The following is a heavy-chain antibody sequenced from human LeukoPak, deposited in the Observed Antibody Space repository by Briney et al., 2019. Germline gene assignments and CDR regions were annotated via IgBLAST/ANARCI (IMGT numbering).Heavy chain of an antibody. Sequence: ASVKVSCKASGYTFTGYYMHWVRQAPGQGLEWMGWINPNSGGTNYAQKFQGRVTMTRDTSISTAYMELSRLRSDDTAAYYCARDLPNYYDSSGYPTDYWGQGTLVTVSS. J-gene: IGHJ4*02. V-gene: IGHV1-2*02. CDR3: ARDLPNYYDSSGYPTDY. CDR1: GYTFTGYY. D-gene: IGHD3-22*01. CDR2: INPNSGGT.